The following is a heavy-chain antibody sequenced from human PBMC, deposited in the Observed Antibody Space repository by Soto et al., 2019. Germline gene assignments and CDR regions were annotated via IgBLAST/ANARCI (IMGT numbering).Heavy chain of an antibody. CDR1: GFTFSNYW. J-gene: IGHJ6*03. CDR2: INSDGSVS. D-gene: IGHD2-15*01. V-gene: IGHV3-74*01. CDR3: ARGDCVGGTCYSLAGSFYCYMDV. Sequence: EVQLVESGGGLVQPGGSLRLSCAASGFTFSNYWMYWVRQAPGEGLVWVSRINSDGSVSSYADSVKGRLTISRDNVKNTLYLQMDSLRAEDTAVYYCARGDCVGGTCYSLAGSFYCYMDVWGKGTTVTVFS.